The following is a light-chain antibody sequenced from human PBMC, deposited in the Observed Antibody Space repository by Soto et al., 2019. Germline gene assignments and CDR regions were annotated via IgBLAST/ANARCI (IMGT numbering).Light chain of an antibody. CDR3: QQYGSSGT. V-gene: IGKV3-20*01. J-gene: IGKJ1*01. Sequence: IVLTQSPGTLSLSPGERATLSCRASQSVSNNYLAWYQQKPGQPPRLLIYGASNRATGIPDRFSGSGSGTDFTLTISRLEPEDFAVYYCQQYGSSGTLGQGTKVDIK. CDR1: QSVSNNY. CDR2: GAS.